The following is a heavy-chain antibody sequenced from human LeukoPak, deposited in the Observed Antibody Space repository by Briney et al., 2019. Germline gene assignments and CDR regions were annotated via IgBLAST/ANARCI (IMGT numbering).Heavy chain of an antibody. CDR1: GYTFTSYD. CDR2: MNPNSGNT. Sequence: ASVKVSCKASGYTFTSYDINWVRQATGQGLEWMGWMNPNSGNTGYAQKFQGRVTITRNTSISTTYMELSSLRSEDTAVYYCARAPGGSDNYYYYYMDVWGKGTTVTVSS. CDR3: ARAPGGSDNYYYYYMDV. J-gene: IGHJ6*03. V-gene: IGHV1-8*03. D-gene: IGHD1-26*01.